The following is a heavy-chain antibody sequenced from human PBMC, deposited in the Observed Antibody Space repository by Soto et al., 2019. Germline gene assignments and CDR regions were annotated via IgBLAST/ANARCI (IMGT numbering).Heavy chain of an antibody. CDR1: GFTFSSYG. CDR2: ISYDGSNK. CDR3: AKANPPSSEFDL. V-gene: IGHV3-30*18. J-gene: IGHJ2*01. Sequence: QVQLVESGGGVVQPGRSLRLSCAASGFTFSSYGMHWVRQAPGKGLEWVAVISYDGSNKYYADSVKGRFTISRDNSKNTLYLQMNSLRAEDRAVYYCAKANPPSSEFDLWGRGTLVTVSS. D-gene: IGHD6-19*01.